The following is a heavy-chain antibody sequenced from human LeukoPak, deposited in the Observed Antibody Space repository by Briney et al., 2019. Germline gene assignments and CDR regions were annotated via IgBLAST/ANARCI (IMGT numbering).Heavy chain of an antibody. V-gene: IGHV3-20*01. CDR3: AKSSTRSYDSSGYKLDY. Sequence: GGSLRLSCAASGFTFGNYGMSWVRQAPGKGLEWVSGINWNGGSTGYADSVEGRFTISRDNAKNSQYLQMNSLRAEDTAVYHCAKSSTRSYDSSGYKLDYWGQGTLVTVSS. D-gene: IGHD3-22*01. CDR2: INWNGGST. CDR1: GFTFGNYG. J-gene: IGHJ4*02.